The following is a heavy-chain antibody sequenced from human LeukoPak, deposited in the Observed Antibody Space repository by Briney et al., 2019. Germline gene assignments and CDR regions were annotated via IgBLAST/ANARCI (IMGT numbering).Heavy chain of an antibody. CDR1: GGSISSYY. V-gene: IGHV4-4*07. J-gene: IGHJ3*02. CDR3: ARWEVRLNAFEM. D-gene: IGHD3-10*01. CDR2: IYTSGGT. Sequence: SETLSLTCIVSGGSISSYYWSWIRQPAGKGLEWIGRIYTSGGTNYNPSLKSRVTMSVDTSKNQFSLSLSSVTAADTAVYYCARWEVRLNAFEMWGQGTMVTVSS.